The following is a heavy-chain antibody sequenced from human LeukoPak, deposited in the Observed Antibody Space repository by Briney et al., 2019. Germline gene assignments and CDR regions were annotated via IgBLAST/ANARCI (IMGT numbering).Heavy chain of an antibody. D-gene: IGHD1-26*01. CDR2: VISILRTA. Sequence: ASVKVSCKASGGTLSTYTIHWVRRAPGQGLEWMGRVISILRTATYGQKFQGRVTITADKSTSTTYMELTDLRLQDTAFYYCARSLGRGFDYWGQGSLVTVPS. CDR3: ARSLGRGFDY. CDR1: GGTLSTYT. V-gene: IGHV1-69*08. J-gene: IGHJ4*02.